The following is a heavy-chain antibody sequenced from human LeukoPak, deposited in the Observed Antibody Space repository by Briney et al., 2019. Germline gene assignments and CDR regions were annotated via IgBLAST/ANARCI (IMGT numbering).Heavy chain of an antibody. CDR2: IYYNDNT. CDR1: GGSISSSYF. J-gene: IGHJ5*02. D-gene: IGHD1-14*01. Sequence: SETLSLTCTVSGGSISSSYFWGWIRQPPGKGLEWIGSIYYNDNTYYNPSLKSGVTISLDTSKNQFSLKLTSVTAADTAVYYCARVLEPYNWFDPWGQGTLVTVSS. CDR3: ARVLEPYNWFDP. V-gene: IGHV4-39*07.